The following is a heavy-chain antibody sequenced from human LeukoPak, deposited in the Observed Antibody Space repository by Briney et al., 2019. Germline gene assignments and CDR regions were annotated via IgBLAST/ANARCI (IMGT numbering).Heavy chain of an antibody. CDR3: ARGALVRGVRIGGNCDF. Sequence: ASVKVSCKSSGYSFSDYYMHWVRQAPGQGLEWLGWINPNNDGTHYAERFQGRVTMTRDSAINTAYLEVTNLRSDDTATYYCARGALVRGVRIGGNCDFLGQGTLVIVSS. CDR1: GYSFSDYY. V-gene: IGHV1-2*02. CDR2: INPNNDGT. J-gene: IGHJ4*02. D-gene: IGHD3-10*01.